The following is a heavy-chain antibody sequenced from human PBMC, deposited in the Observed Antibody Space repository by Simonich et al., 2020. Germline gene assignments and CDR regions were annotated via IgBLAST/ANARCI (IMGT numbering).Heavy chain of an antibody. J-gene: IGHJ6*03. D-gene: IGHD7-27*01. Sequence: EVQLVESGGGLVQPGGSLRLSCAASGFTFRSSWMSWVRQAPGQGLEWVAKIKQDESEKYYVDSVKGRFTIARDNAKNSLYLQMNSLRAEDTAVYYCARDGLGTAYYYYMDVWGKGTTVTVSS. CDR2: IKQDESEK. CDR1: GFTFRSSW. V-gene: IGHV3-7*01. CDR3: ARDGLGTAYYYYMDV.